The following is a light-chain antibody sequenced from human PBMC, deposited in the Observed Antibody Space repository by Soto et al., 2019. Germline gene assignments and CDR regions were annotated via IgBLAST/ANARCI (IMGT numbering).Light chain of an antibody. CDR2: GAS. Sequence: ETMMTQSPATLSVSPGERATISCRASQGVNNNLACYRQKPGQAPRLLIYGASTRATGIAARFSGSGSGTEFTLTVSRLQSEDVAVYYCQQYNGWAAWTFGRGTKGEIK. CDR3: QQYNGWAAWT. V-gene: IGKV3-15*01. CDR1: QGVNNN. J-gene: IGKJ1*01.